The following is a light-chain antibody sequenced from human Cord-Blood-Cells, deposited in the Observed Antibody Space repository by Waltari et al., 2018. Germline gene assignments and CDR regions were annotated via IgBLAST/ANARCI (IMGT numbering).Light chain of an antibody. V-gene: IGLV2-23*01. CDR2: EGS. CDR3: CSYAGSSTLV. Sequence: QSALTQPASVSGSPGQSITISCTGTSSDVGNYNLVSWYQQHPGKAPKLMIYEGSKRPSGVSNRFSGSKSGNTASLTISGLQAEDEADYYCCSYAGSSTLVFGGGTKQTVL. J-gene: IGLJ3*02. CDR1: SSDVGNYNL.